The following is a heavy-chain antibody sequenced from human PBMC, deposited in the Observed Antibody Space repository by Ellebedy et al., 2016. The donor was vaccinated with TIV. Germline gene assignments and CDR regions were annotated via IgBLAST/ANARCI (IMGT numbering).Heavy chain of an antibody. V-gene: IGHV5-51*01. CDR3: ARLDDSSGYLPDDAFDI. J-gene: IGHJ3*02. Sequence: GGSLRLSCKGSGYSFTNYWIGWVRQMPGKGLEWMGIIYPGDSDTRYSPSFQGQVTISADKSISTAYLQWSSLKASDTAMYYCARLDDSSGYLPDDAFDIWGQGTMVTVSS. CDR2: IYPGDSDT. CDR1: GYSFTNYW. D-gene: IGHD3-22*01.